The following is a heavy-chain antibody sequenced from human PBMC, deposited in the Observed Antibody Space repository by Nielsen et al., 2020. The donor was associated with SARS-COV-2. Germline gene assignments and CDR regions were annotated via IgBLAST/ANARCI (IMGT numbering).Heavy chain of an antibody. D-gene: IGHD2-2*01. J-gene: IGHJ4*02. V-gene: IGHV3-30*03. Sequence: VRQAPGKGLEWVAVVSYDGSISNYADSVKGRFTISRDTSKKTVYLQMDSLRPEDTAVYYCAGFCSSTSCPTGGFDYWGQGTLVTVSS. CDR2: VSYDGSIS. CDR3: AGFCSSTSCPTGGFDY.